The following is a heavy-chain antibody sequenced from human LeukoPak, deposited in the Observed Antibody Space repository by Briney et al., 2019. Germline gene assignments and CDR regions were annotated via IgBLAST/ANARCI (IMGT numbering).Heavy chain of an antibody. CDR1: GFTFSSYS. CDR3: ARRRTTVTTSLDY. V-gene: IGHV3-21*01. CDR2: ISSSSSYI. Sequence: GGSLRLSCAASGFTFSSYSMNWVRQAPGKGLEWVSSISSSSSYIYYADSVKGRFTISRDNAKNSLYLQMNSLRAEDTAVYYCARRRTTVTTSLDYWGQGTLVTVSS. J-gene: IGHJ4*02. D-gene: IGHD4-17*01.